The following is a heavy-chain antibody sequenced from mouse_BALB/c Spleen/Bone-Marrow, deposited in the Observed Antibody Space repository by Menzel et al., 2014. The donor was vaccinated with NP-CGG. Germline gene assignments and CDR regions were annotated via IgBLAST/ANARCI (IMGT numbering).Heavy chain of an antibody. D-gene: IGHD2-2*01. Sequence: QVQLQQPGAELAKPGASVKMSCKASGYTFTSYWMHWVKQRPGQGLEWIGYINPSTGYTEYNQKFKDKATLTADKSSSTAYTQLSSLTSEDSAVYYCARGVRGYDGFAYWGQGTLVTVSA. V-gene: IGHV1-7*01. CDR1: GYTFTSYW. CDR3: ARGVRGYDGFAY. J-gene: IGHJ3*01. CDR2: INPSTGYT.